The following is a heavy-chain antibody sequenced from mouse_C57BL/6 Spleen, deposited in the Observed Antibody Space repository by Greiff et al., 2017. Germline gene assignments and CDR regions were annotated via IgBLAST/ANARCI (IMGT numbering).Heavy chain of an antibody. CDR1: GFTFSDYY. J-gene: IGHJ2*01. V-gene: IGHV5-16*01. CDR2: INYDGSST. Sequence: EVKLMESEGGLVQPGSSMKLSCTASGFTFSDYYMAWVRQVPEKGLEWVANINYDGSSTYYLDSLKSRFIISRDNAKNILYLQRSSLKYEDTATYYGARVKDGYPDYWGQGTTLTVSS. D-gene: IGHD2-3*01. CDR3: ARVKDGYPDY.